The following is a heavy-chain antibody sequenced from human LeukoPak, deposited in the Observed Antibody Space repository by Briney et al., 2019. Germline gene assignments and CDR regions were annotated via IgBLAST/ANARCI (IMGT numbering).Heavy chain of an antibody. D-gene: IGHD6-25*01. J-gene: IGHJ3*02. Sequence: GGSLRLSCAASGFTFSSYAMHWVRQAPGKGLEWVAVISYDGSNKYYADSVKGRFTISRDNSKNTLYLQMNSLRAEDTAVYYCAKSTLGSAGEAFDIWGQGTMVTVSS. CDR3: AKSTLGSAGEAFDI. V-gene: IGHV3-30-3*02. CDR2: ISYDGSNK. CDR1: GFTFSSYA.